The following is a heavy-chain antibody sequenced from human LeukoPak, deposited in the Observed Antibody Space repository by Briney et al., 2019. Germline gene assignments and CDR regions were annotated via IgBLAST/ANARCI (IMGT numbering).Heavy chain of an antibody. D-gene: IGHD3-22*01. CDR1: GGSFSGYY. J-gene: IGHJ3*02. CDR3: ARGGYDGDAFDI. Sequence: PSETLSLTCAVYGGSFSGYYWSWIRQAPGKGLEWIGEINHSGSTNYNPSLKSRVTISVDTSKNQFSLKLSSVTAADTAVYYCARGGYDGDAFDIWGQGTMVTVSS. V-gene: IGHV4-34*01. CDR2: INHSGST.